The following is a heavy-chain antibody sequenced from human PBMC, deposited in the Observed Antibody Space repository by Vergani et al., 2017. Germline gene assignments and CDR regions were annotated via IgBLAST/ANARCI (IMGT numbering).Heavy chain of an antibody. CDR2: ISSSSSYI. J-gene: IGHJ4*02. Sequence: EVQLVESGGGLVKPGGSLRLSCAASGFTFSSYSMNWVRQAPGKGLEWVSSISSSSSYIYYADSVKGRFTISRDNAKNSLYLQMNSLRAEDTAVYYCAREVPQLARPFDYWGQGTLVTVSS. CDR1: GFTFSSYS. D-gene: IGHD6-6*01. V-gene: IGHV3-21*01. CDR3: AREVPQLARPFDY.